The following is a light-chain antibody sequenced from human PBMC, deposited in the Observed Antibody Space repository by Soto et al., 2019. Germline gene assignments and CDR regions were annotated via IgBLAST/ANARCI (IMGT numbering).Light chain of an antibody. V-gene: IGLV1-51*01. CDR3: ATWDSSLSEVV. CDR1: RSNIGNDY. J-gene: IGLJ2*01. Sequence: QSVLTKSPSVSADPGQTVTIACAGSRSNIGNDYVSWYQLVPGRAPKLLIYDNNKRPSGIPDRFSGSKSGTSATLGITGLQTGDEADYYCATWDSSLSEVVFGGGTKLTVL. CDR2: DNN.